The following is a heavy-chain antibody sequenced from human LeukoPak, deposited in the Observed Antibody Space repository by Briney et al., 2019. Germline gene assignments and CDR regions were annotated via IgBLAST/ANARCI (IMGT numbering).Heavy chain of an antibody. CDR3: ARGSNNYYYYYMDV. Sequence: NPSETLSLTCTVSGGSISSYYWSWIRQPAGKGLEWIGRIYTSGSTNYNPSLKSRVTMSVDTSKNQFSLKLSSVTAADTAVYYCARGSNNYYYYYMDVWGKGTTVTVSS. CDR1: GGSISSYY. V-gene: IGHV4-4*07. J-gene: IGHJ6*03. CDR2: IYTSGST.